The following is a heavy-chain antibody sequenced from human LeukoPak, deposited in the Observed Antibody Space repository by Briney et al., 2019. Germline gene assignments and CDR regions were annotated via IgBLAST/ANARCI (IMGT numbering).Heavy chain of an antibody. CDR1: GFTFDGYG. CDR3: ARGGYRQLAYFEY. V-gene: IGHV3-20*04. D-gene: IGHD3-16*02. Sequence: GGSLRLSCEASGFTFDGYGMTWVRQVPGKGLEWISSINWNGGTTSYADSVKGRFTISRDNDKNSLYLQMNSLRAEDTALYYCARGGYRQLAYFEYWGQGALVTVSS. CDR2: INWNGGTT. J-gene: IGHJ4*02.